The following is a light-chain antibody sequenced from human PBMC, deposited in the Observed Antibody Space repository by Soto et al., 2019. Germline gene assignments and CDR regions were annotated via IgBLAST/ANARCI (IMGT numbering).Light chain of an antibody. CDR1: SSNIGAGYD. Sequence: QSVLTQPPSVSGAPGQRVTISCTGSSSNIGAGYDVHWYQQLPGTAPKLLIYGNSNLPSGVPDRFSGSKSGTSASLAITGLQAEDEADYSCQSYDSSLSGSVFGGGTKLTVL. CDR3: QSYDSSLSGSV. CDR2: GNS. J-gene: IGLJ3*02. V-gene: IGLV1-40*01.